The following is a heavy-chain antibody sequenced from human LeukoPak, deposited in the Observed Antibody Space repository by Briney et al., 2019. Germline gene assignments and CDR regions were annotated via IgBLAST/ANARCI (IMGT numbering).Heavy chain of an antibody. V-gene: IGHV1-8*03. J-gene: IGHJ2*01. D-gene: IGHD2/OR15-2a*01. Sequence: GASVTVSCKASGYTFASYDINWVRQATGQGLEWMGWMNPNSGITGYAQKFQGRVTITRNTSISTAYMELSSLRSEDTAVYYCARVTTFPTYWYFDLWGRGTLVTVSS. CDR2: MNPNSGIT. CDR3: ARVTTFPTYWYFDL. CDR1: GYTFASYD.